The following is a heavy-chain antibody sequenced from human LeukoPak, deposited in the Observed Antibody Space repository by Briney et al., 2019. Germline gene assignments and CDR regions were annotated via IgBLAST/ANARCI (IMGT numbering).Heavy chain of an antibody. J-gene: IGHJ6*02. CDR1: GFTFSSYG. CDR3: ARGQPPSYYDMDV. V-gene: IGHV3-33*01. Sequence: PGRSLILSCAASGFTFSSYGMHCVRQAPGKGLEWVAVIWSDGSSKHYADSVKGRFTISRDNSKNTLYLQMSSLRAEDTALYYCARGQPPSYYDMDVWGQGTTVTVSS. CDR2: IWSDGSSK. D-gene: IGHD6-13*01.